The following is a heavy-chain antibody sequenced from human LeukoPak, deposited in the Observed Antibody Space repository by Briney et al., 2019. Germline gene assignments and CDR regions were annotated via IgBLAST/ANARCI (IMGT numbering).Heavy chain of an antibody. CDR3: ARDLPRNYYDSSGLDS. Sequence: GGSLRLSCAASGFTFSSYWMSWVRQAPGKGLEWVANIKQDGSEKYYVDSVKGRFTISRDNDKNSLFLQMTSLRAEDTAVYYCARDLPRNYYDSSGLDSWGQGTLVTVSS. CDR1: GFTFSSYW. D-gene: IGHD3-22*01. CDR2: IKQDGSEK. V-gene: IGHV3-7*01. J-gene: IGHJ4*02.